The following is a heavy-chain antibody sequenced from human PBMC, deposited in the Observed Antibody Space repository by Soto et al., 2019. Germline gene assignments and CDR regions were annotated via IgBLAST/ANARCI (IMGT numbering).Heavy chain of an antibody. CDR3: ARGVPAAGTDWFDP. V-gene: IGHV4-4*07. D-gene: IGHD6-13*01. CDR2: VSSTGSS. CDR1: GGSISNYY. J-gene: IGHJ5*02. Sequence: PSETLSLTCTVSGGSISNYYWSWIRQSAEKRLEWIGRVSSTGSSYYNPSIKSRVTISVDTSKNQVSLNLTSVTAADTAVYYCARGVPAAGTDWFDPWGQGTLVTVSS.